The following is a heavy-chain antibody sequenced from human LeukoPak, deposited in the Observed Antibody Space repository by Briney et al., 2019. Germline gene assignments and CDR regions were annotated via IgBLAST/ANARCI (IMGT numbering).Heavy chain of an antibody. V-gene: IGHV1-18*01. D-gene: IGHD6-19*01. CDR2: ISAYNGNT. Sequence: ASVKVSCKASGYTFTSYGISWVRQAPGQGLEWMGWISAYNGNTNYAQKIRGRVTMTTDTSTSTAYMELRSLRSDDTAAYYCAKQYSSGWYWFDPWGQGTLVTVSS. CDR3: AKQYSSGWYWFDP. J-gene: IGHJ5*02. CDR1: GYTFTSYG.